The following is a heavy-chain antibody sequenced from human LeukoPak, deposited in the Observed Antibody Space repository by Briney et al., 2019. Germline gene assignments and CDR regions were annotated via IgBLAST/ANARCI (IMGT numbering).Heavy chain of an antibody. Sequence: SETLSLTCTVSGGSISSYYWSWVREPAGKGREWGGRIYTSGSTNYNPSLKSRVTMSVDTSKNQFSLKLSSVTAADTAVYYCARASGDGLYYYYYMDVWGKGTTVTVSS. V-gene: IGHV4-4*07. CDR1: GGSISSYY. D-gene: IGHD2-2*02. J-gene: IGHJ6*03. CDR3: ARASGDGLYYYYYMDV. CDR2: IYTSGST.